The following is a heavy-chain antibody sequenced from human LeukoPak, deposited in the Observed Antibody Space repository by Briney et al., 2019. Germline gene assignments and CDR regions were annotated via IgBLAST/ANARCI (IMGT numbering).Heavy chain of an antibody. CDR3: ARGHDPNSSGLKDFDY. CDR2: INHSGST. Sequence: SETLSLTCAVYGGSFSGYYWSWVRQPPGKGLEWIGEINHSGSTNYNPSLTSRVTISVDTSKNQFSLKLSSVTAADTAVYYCARGHDPNSSGLKDFDYWGQGTLVTVSS. V-gene: IGHV4-34*01. D-gene: IGHD3-22*01. CDR1: GGSFSGYY. J-gene: IGHJ4*02.